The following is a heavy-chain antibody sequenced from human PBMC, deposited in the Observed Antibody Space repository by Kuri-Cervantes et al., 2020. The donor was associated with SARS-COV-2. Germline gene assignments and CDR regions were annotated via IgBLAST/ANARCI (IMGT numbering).Heavy chain of an antibody. CDR2: INPNSGDT. V-gene: IGHV1-2*02. CDR1: VYTFTGRY. D-gene: IGHD3-3*01. Sequence: ASVKVSCKASVYTFTGRYIYWVRQAPGQGLEWMGWINPNSGDTKYTQKFQGRVTMARDTSITTAYMELIGLSSDDTAVYYCARGYYGLDYWGQGSLVTVSS. CDR3: ARGYYGLDY. J-gene: IGHJ4*02.